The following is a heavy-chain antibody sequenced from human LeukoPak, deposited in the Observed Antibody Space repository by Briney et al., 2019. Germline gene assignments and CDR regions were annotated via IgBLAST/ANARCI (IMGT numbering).Heavy chain of an antibody. Sequence: ASVKVSCKASGGTFSSYAISWVRQAPGQGLEWMGGIIPIFGTANYAQKFQGRVTVTTDESTSTAYMELSRLRSDDTAVYYCARGQDIVVVPAALYPWGQGTLVTVSS. CDR2: IIPIFGTA. J-gene: IGHJ5*02. CDR1: GGTFSSYA. V-gene: IGHV1-69*05. CDR3: ARGQDIVVVPAALYP. D-gene: IGHD2-2*01.